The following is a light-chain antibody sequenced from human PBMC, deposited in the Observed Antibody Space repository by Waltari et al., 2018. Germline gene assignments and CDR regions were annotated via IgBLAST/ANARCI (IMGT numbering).Light chain of an antibody. J-gene: IGKJ1*01. CDR3: QNHERLPAT. CDR1: QSVSTF. Sequence: EVVLTQFPGTLSLSPGERATLFCRASQSVSTFLAWYQQKAGQAPRLLIYGASSRATGIPDRFSGSVSGTDFSLTISRLEPEDFAVYYCQNHERLPATFGQGTKVEIK. CDR2: GAS. V-gene: IGKV3-20*01.